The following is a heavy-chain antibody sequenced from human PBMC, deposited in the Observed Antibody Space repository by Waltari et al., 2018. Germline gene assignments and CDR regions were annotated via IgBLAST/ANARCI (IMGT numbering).Heavy chain of an antibody. J-gene: IGHJ3*02. D-gene: IGHD1-26*01. CDR1: GFTFNTYA. Sequence: QVQLVESGGGVVQPGTSLRLSCVASGFTFNTYAMHWVRQVPGKGLEWVAVILYDGSNKNYADSVKVRFTISRDNSKSTLYLEMNSLRPEDTAVYFCAKFAGGGYIFRSDAFDIWGQGTKVTVSP. V-gene: IGHV3-30*18. CDR3: AKFAGGGYIFRSDAFDI. CDR2: ILYDGSNK.